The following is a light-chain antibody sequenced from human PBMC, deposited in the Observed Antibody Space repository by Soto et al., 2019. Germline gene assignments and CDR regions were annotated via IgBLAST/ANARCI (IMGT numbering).Light chain of an antibody. CDR2: VVS. V-gene: IGLV2-14*01. CDR1: SSDVGGYNY. J-gene: IGLJ2*01. Sequence: QSALTQPASVSGSPGQSITISCTGTSSDVGGYNYVSWYQQHPGKAPKLMIYVVSNRPSGVSNRFSGSKSGNTASLTISGLQAEDEADYYCSSYTSSSTYVVFGGGTKLTV. CDR3: SSYTSSSTYVV.